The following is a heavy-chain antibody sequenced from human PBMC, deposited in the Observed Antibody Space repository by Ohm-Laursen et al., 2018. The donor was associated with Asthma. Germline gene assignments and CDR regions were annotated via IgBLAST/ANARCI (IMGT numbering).Heavy chain of an antibody. V-gene: IGHV1-69*13. Sequence: SVKVSCKASGGTFNTYVIGWVRQAPGQGLEWMGGINSVFGTTTYPQKFQDRVTITADDSTSTVYMELSSLRSEDTAVYYCARKAGSCISSTCYSFDFWGQGTLVTVSS. J-gene: IGHJ4*02. CDR2: INSVFGTT. CDR1: GGTFNTYV. CDR3: ARKAGSCISSTCYSFDF. D-gene: IGHD2-15*01.